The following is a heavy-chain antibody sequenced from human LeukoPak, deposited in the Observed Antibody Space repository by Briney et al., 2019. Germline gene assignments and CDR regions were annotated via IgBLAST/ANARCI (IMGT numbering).Heavy chain of an antibody. J-gene: IGHJ4*02. V-gene: IGHV3-13*01. CDR1: GFTFSRYD. Sequence: GGSLRLSCAASGFTFSRYDMHWVRQATGRGLEWVSTISTSGDTYYPGSVKGRFTISRENAKNSLYLQMNSLRAGDTAVYYCAREDIAAGAFGYWGQGTLVTVSS. CDR2: ISTSGDT. D-gene: IGHD6-13*01. CDR3: AREDIAAGAFGY.